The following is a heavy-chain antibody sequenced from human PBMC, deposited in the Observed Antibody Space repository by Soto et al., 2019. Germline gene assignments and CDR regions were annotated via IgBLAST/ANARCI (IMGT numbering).Heavy chain of an antibody. CDR3: GRVSRLYDTLAGGGGG. V-gene: IGHV1-46*01. J-gene: IGHJ3*01. CDR2: INPSGGST. CDR1: GYTFTSYY. Sequence: ASVKVSCKASGYTFTSYYMHWVRQAPGQGLEWMGIINPSGGSTSYAQKFQGRVTMTRDTPTSTDYMELSSLRSEDTAVYYCGRVSRLYDTLAGGGGGWGQGTMVTVSS. D-gene: IGHD3-16*01.